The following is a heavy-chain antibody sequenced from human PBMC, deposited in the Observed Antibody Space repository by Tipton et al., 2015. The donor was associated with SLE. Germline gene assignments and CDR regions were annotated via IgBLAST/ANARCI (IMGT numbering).Heavy chain of an antibody. D-gene: IGHD2-15*01. Sequence: TLSLTCTVSGGSISSYYWSWIRQPPGKGLDWIGYIYYSGSTNFNPSLKSRVTISVDTFKNQFSLKLSSVTSADSAVYSCARDEGYCSGGSCYSSSFDIWGQATIVIVSS. CDR1: GGSISSYY. CDR2: IYYSGST. V-gene: IGHV4-59*01. J-gene: IGHJ3*02. CDR3: ARDEGYCSGGSCYSSSFDI.